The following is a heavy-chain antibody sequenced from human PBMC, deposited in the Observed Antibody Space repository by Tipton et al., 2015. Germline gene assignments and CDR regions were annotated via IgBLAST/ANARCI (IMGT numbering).Heavy chain of an antibody. V-gene: IGHV4-59*01. CDR1: GGSISSFY. J-gene: IGHJ2*01. CDR2: ISYSGTT. Sequence: TLSLTCTVSGGSISSFYWSWIRQPPGKGLEWIGYISYSGTTNYNPSLNNRVTLSVDSSKTQFSLKLRSVTAADTAVYYCARDQSTVTDWYFDLWGRGTLVTVSS. CDR3: ARDQSTVTDWYFDL. D-gene: IGHD4-17*01.